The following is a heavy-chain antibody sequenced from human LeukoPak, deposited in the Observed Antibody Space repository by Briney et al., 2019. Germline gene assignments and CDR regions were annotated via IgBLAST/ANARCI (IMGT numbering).Heavy chain of an antibody. CDR1: GFTFSSYA. V-gene: IGHV3-23*01. CDR2: ISGSGGST. D-gene: IGHD2-15*01. CDR3: AKEYCSGGSCYSLYTMGLDP. J-gene: IGHJ5*02. Sequence: PGGSLRLSCAASGFTFSSYAMSWVRQAPGKGLEWVSAISGSGGSTYYADSVKGRFTISRDNFKNTLYLQMTSLRAEDTAVYYCAKEYCSGGSCYSLYTMGLDPWGQGTLVTVSS.